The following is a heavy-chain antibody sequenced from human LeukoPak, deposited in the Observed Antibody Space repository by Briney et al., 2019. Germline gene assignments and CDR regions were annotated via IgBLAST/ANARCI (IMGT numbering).Heavy chain of an antibody. D-gene: IGHD1-26*01. J-gene: IGHJ4*02. Sequence: PGGSLRLSCVPSGFSFSSYIRNSVRQPPGKGLEWVSYISSSSSTIYYADSVKGRFTISRDNAKNSLYLQMNSLRPEDTAVYYCARGVGAADYWGQGTLVTVSS. CDR1: GFSFSSYI. V-gene: IGHV3-48*01. CDR2: ISSSSSTI. CDR3: ARGVGAADY.